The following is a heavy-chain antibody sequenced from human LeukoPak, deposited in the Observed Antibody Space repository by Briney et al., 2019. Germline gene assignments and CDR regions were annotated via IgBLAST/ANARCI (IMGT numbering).Heavy chain of an antibody. J-gene: IGHJ5*02. CDR2: IYHSGSA. V-gene: IGHV4-34*09. CDR1: GGSFSGYY. Sequence: SETLSLTCAVYGGSFSGYYWSWVRQHPGKGLEWIGYIYHSGSAYYNPSLKSRVTILIDTSQNQFSLTLSSVTAADTAVYYCARKPGNWFDPWGQGTLVTVSP. D-gene: IGHD3-10*01. CDR3: ARKPGNWFDP.